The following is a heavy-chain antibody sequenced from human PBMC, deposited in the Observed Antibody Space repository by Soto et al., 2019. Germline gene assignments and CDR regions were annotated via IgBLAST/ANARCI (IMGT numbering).Heavy chain of an antibody. Sequence: ASVKVSCKASGGTFSSYTISWVRQAPGQGLEWMGRIIPILGIANYAQKFQGRVTITADKSTSTAYMELSSLRSEDTAVYYCARGRYFDCNYYYYYMDVWGKRTTVTVSS. CDR2: IIPILGIA. D-gene: IGHD3-9*01. CDR1: GGTFSSYT. CDR3: ARGRYFDCNYYYYYMDV. V-gene: IGHV1-69*02. J-gene: IGHJ6*03.